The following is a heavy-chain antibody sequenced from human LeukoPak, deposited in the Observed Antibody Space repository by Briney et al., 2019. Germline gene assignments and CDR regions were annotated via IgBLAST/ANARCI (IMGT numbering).Heavy chain of an antibody. CDR2: IYYSGSA. J-gene: IGHJ4*02. Sequence: SETLSLTCTVSGGSINNYYWNWIRQPPGKGLEWIGYIYYSGSASYNPSLKSRVTISVDTSKSQFSLKLSSVTAADTAVYYCAREPGYISFDYWGQGTLVTVSS. CDR1: GGSINNYY. D-gene: IGHD5-18*01. CDR3: AREPGYISFDY. V-gene: IGHV4-59*12.